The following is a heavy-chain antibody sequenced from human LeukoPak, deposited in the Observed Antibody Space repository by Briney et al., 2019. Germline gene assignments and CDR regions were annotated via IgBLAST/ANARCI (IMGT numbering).Heavy chain of an antibody. CDR3: AVVDTAMALYQYYFDY. Sequence: SVKVSFKASGGTFSSYAISWVRQAPGQGLEWMGRIIPIFGTANYAQKFQGRVTITTDESTSTAYMELSSLRSEDTSVYYCAVVDTAMALYQYYFDYWGQGTLVTVSS. J-gene: IGHJ4*02. CDR2: IIPIFGTA. CDR1: GGTFSSYA. V-gene: IGHV1-69*05. D-gene: IGHD5-18*01.